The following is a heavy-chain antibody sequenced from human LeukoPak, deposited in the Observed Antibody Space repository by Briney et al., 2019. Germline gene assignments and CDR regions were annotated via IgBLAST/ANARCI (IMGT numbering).Heavy chain of an antibody. V-gene: IGHV3-7*01. CDR3: ARVGSHSGSLSLIKRNYYYYYYMDV. CDR2: IKQDASEK. Sequence: GGSLRLSCAASGFSLSSYAMSWVRQAPGKGLEWVANIKQDASEKYYVDSVKGRFTISRDNAKNSLYLQMNSLRAEDTAVYYCARVGSHSGSLSLIKRNYYYYYYMDVWGKGTTVTISS. D-gene: IGHD3-10*01. J-gene: IGHJ6*03. CDR1: GFSLSSYA.